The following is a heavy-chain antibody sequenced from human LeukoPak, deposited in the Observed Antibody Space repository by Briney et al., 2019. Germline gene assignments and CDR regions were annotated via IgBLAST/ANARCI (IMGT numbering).Heavy chain of an antibody. CDR1: GYSFTSYW. J-gene: IGHJ6*03. D-gene: IGHD3-10*01. CDR3: ASSIIRGGYYYYMDV. V-gene: IGHV5-51*01. CDR2: IYPVDSDA. Sequence: GESLKISCKGSGYSFTSYWIGWVRQMPGKGLKWIGIIYPVDSDARYSPSFQGQVTISADKSITTAYLQWSSLKASDTAMYYCASSIIRGGYYYYMDVWGKGTTVTVAS.